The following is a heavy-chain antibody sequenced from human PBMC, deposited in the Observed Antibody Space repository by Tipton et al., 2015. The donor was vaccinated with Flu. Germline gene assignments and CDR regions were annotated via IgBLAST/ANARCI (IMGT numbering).Heavy chain of an antibody. CDR2: IHKTGST. CDR3: ARRGYSNYVSEPRSWFDP. J-gene: IGHJ5*02. D-gene: IGHD4-11*01. V-gene: IGHV4-38-2*01. CDR1: GDSIGSDYF. Sequence: TLSLTCSVSGDSIGSDYFWAWIRQPPGKGLEWIGNIHKTGSTYYNSSLQSRVTISIDRSKNQVSLRLVSVTATDTAIYYCARRGYSNYVSEPRSWFDPWGQGILVTVSS.